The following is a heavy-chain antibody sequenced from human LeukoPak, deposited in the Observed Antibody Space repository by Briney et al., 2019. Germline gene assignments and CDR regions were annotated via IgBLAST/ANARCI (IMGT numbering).Heavy chain of an antibody. CDR2: IYYSGST. CDR1: GGSISSYY. CDR3: ARAEVRGVIRHYYCYGMDV. D-gene: IGHD3-10*01. J-gene: IGHJ6*02. Sequence: SETLSLTCTVSGGSISSYYWSWIRQPPGKGLEWIGYIYYSGSTNYNPSLKSRVTISVDTSKNQFSLKLSSVTAADTAVYYCARAEVRGVIRHYYCYGMDVWGQGTTVTVSS. V-gene: IGHV4-59*01.